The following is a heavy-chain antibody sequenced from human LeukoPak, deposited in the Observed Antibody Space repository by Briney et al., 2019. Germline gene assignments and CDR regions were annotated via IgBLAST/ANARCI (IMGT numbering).Heavy chain of an antibody. J-gene: IGHJ5*02. Sequence: SETLSLTCAVSGGSFSGYYWSWIRQPPGKGLEWIGEINHSGSTNYNPSLKSRVTISVDTSKNQFSLKLSSVTAADTAVYYWAREDRTYYDYVWGSYRLNWFDPWGQGTLVTVSS. D-gene: IGHD3-16*02. CDR2: INHSGST. CDR3: AREDRTYYDYVWGSYRLNWFDP. CDR1: GGSFSGYY. V-gene: IGHV4-34*01.